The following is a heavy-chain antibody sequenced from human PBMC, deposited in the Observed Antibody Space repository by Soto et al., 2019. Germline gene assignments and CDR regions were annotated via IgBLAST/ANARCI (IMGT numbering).Heavy chain of an antibody. J-gene: IGHJ4*02. V-gene: IGHV4-39*01. D-gene: IGHD2-15*01. Sequence: QLQLQESGPGLVKPSETLSLTCTVSGGSISSSSYYWGWIRQPPGKGLEWIGSIYYSGSTYYNPSLKSRVTISVDTSKNQFSLKLSSVTAADTAVYYCARPGGGCSGGSCYSGGFDYWGQGTLVTVSS. CDR1: GGSISSSSYY. CDR3: ARPGGGCSGGSCYSGGFDY. CDR2: IYYSGST.